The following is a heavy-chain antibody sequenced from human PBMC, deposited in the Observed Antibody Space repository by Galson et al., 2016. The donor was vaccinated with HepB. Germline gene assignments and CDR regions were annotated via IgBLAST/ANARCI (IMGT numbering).Heavy chain of an antibody. CDR3: ARDDSFYFDESDSY. D-gene: IGHD3-22*01. V-gene: IGHV3-66*01. CDR1: GFPVSDNF. J-gene: IGHJ4*02. Sequence: SLRLSCAASGFPVSDNFMSWVRQAPGKGLEWVSFIDNGGNTFYADSVKGRFTISRDNAKNSLFLQMNSLRAEDTALYYCARDDSFYFDESDSYWGQGTLVTVSS. CDR2: IDNGGNT.